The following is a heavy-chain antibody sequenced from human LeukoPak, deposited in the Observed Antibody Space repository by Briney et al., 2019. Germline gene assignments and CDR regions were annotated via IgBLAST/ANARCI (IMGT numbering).Heavy chain of an antibody. Sequence: GGSLRLSCAASGFTVSSNYMSWVRQAPGKGLEWVSDIYSGGSTYYADSVKGRFTISRDNSKNTLYLQMNSLRAEDTAVYYCARIIAAAGADAFDIWGQGTMVTVSS. V-gene: IGHV3-53*01. CDR3: ARIIAAAGADAFDI. D-gene: IGHD6-13*01. J-gene: IGHJ3*02. CDR2: IYSGGST. CDR1: GFTVSSNY.